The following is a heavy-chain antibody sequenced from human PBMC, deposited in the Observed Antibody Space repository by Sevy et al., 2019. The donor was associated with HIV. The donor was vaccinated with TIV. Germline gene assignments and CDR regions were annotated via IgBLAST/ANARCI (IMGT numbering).Heavy chain of an antibody. CDR1: GYTLTQLS. Sequence: ASVKVSCKVSGYTLTQLSMHWVRQAPGKGLEWMGSFDPEDGETLYAQKFQGRVTMTEDTSTNKAYMELSSLRSEDTAVYYCATTKEYDDSRGAPFDYWGQRTLVTVSS. CDR3: ATTKEYDDSRGAPFDY. V-gene: IGHV1-24*01. J-gene: IGHJ4*02. D-gene: IGHD3-22*01. CDR2: FDPEDGET.